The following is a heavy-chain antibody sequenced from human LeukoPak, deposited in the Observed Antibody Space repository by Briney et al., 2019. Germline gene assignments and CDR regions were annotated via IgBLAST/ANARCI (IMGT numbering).Heavy chain of an antibody. CDR2: INHSGST. J-gene: IGHJ4*02. D-gene: IGHD3-9*01. CDR1: GGSFSGYY. Sequence: SETLSLTRAVYGGSFSGYYWSWIRQPPGKGLEWIGEINHSGSTNYNPSLKSRVTISVDTSKNQFSLKLSSVTAADTAVYYCARGRHADYDILTGYYNVWGQGTLVTVSS. V-gene: IGHV4-34*01. CDR3: ARGRHADYDILTGYYNV.